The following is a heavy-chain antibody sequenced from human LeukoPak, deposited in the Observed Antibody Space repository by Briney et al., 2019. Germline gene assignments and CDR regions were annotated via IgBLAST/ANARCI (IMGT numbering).Heavy chain of an antibody. Sequence: GASVKVSCKASGYTFTSYDINWVRQATGQGLEWMGWMNPNSGNTGYAQKFQGRATMTRNTSISTAYMELSSLRSEDTAVYYCARRKIAAAGISDYWGQGTLVTVSS. CDR2: MNPNSGNT. D-gene: IGHD6-13*01. CDR3: ARRKIAAAGISDY. CDR1: GYTFTSYD. V-gene: IGHV1-8*01. J-gene: IGHJ4*02.